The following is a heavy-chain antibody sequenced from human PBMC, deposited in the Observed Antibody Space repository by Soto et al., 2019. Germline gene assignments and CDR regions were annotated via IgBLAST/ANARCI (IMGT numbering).Heavy chain of an antibody. J-gene: IGHJ4*01. V-gene: IGHV3-23*01. CDR1: GFTFSNYA. CDR2: LSSTGGST. CDR3: ATYYYCSGRAFDY. D-gene: IGHD3-10*01. Sequence: EVQLLESGGGLAQPGGSLRLSCVASGFTFSNYAMSWVRQAPGEGLEWVSTLSSTGGSTYYADSVKGRFTISRDNSKNTLYLQMNSLRAEDTAIYYCATYYYCSGRAFDYWGHGTLVTVSS.